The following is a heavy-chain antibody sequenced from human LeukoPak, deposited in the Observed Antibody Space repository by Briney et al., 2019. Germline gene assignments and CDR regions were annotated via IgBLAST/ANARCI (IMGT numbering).Heavy chain of an antibody. D-gene: IGHD3-22*01. V-gene: IGHV4-34*01. CDR2: INHSGST. J-gene: IGHJ6*02. CDR3: AMGDYYDSSAYYYGMDV. CDR1: GGSFSGYY. Sequence: SETLSLTCAVYGGSFSGYYWSWIRQPPGKGLEWIGEINHSGSTNYNPSLKSRVTISVDTSKDQFSLKLSSVTAADTAVYYCAMGDYYDSSAYYYGMDVWGQGTTVTVSS.